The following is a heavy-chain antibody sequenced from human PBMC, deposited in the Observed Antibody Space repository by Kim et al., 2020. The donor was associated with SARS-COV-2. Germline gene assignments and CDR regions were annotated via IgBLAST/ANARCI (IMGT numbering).Heavy chain of an antibody. J-gene: IGHJ6*02. V-gene: IGHV3-11*01. CDR1: GFTFSDYY. CDR3: ARDHGGGSSCWFRCYYYYGIDD. Sequence: GGSLRLSCAASGFTFSDYYMRWIRQAPGKGLEWVSYISCSGSTIYYADSVKGRFTISRDNAKNSLYLQMNSLRAEDTAVYYCARDHGGGSSCWFRCYYYYGIDDWGQGTTVTVSS. D-gene: IGHD6-13*01. CDR2: ISCSGSTI.